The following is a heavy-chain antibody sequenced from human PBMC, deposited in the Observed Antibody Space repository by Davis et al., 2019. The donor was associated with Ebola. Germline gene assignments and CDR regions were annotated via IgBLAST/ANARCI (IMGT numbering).Heavy chain of an antibody. CDR2: ILGNGDST. CDR1: GFTFSSFA. J-gene: IGHJ4*02. CDR3: TTASDIVVVVAALN. Sequence: GESLKISCSASGFTFSSFAMHWVRQAPGKGLEYLSGILGNGDSTYYADSVKGRFTISRDNSKNTVYLQMSRLRPEDTSVYYCTTASDIVVVVAALNWGQGTLVTVSS. D-gene: IGHD2-15*01. V-gene: IGHV3-64D*06.